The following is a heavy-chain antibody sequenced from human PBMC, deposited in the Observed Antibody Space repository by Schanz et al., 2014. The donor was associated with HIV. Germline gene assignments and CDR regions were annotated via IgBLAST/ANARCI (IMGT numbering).Heavy chain of an antibody. J-gene: IGHJ5*02. Sequence: QVQLVQSGAEVKKSGSSVKVSCKASGYTFSDHYMHWVRQAPGQGLEWMGIINPSGGRTNYAQKFQGRLTLTRDTSTNTVYMELTSLRSDDTAVYYCARRGPIAAIDFSLDPWGQGTLVTVSS. D-gene: IGHD6-13*01. CDR2: INPSGGRT. CDR1: GYTFSDHY. CDR3: ARRGPIAAIDFSLDP. V-gene: IGHV1-46*01.